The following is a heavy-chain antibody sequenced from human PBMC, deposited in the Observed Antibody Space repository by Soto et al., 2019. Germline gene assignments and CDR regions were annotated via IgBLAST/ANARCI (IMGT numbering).Heavy chain of an antibody. CDR2: ISYGGKT. Sequence: PSETLSLTCTVSGGSVSSRSFYWGWIRQPPGKGLEWIGSISYGGKTYYNPSLESRLNMSVDTSKNQFSVRLTSVTAADTAVYYCARQGYNDGYVWVPGVWGRGTTVTVSS. CDR1: GGSVSSRSFY. CDR3: ARQGYNDGYVWVPGV. V-gene: IGHV4-39*01. D-gene: IGHD5-18*01. J-gene: IGHJ6*02.